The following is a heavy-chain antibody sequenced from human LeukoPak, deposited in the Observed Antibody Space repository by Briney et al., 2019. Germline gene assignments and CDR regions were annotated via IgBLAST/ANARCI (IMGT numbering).Heavy chain of an antibody. D-gene: IGHD4-17*01. CDR3: AKRPSDYGDYVSYFDY. CDR1: GFSFISYG. CDR2: ISDDGRRK. Sequence: GGSLRLSCAASGFSFISYGMHWVRQAPGKGLEWVGVISDDGRRKDYANSVKGRFTISRDNSKDTLYLQMNSLRAEDTAVYYCAKRPSDYGDYVSYFDYWGQGTLVTVSS. J-gene: IGHJ4*02. V-gene: IGHV3-30*18.